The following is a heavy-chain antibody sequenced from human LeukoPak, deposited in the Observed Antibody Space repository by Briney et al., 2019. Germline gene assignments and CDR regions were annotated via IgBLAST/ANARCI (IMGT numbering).Heavy chain of an antibody. CDR2: IYYSGST. V-gene: IGHV4-39*07. CDR1: GGSISSSSYY. J-gene: IGHJ5*02. CDR3: ARDYDFWSGYINWFDP. Sequence: SETLSLTCTVSGGSISSSSYYWGWIRQPPGKGLEWIGSIYYSGSTYYNPSLKSRVTISVDTSKNQFSPKLSSVTAADTAVYYCARDYDFWSGYINWFDPWGQGTLVTVSS. D-gene: IGHD3-3*01.